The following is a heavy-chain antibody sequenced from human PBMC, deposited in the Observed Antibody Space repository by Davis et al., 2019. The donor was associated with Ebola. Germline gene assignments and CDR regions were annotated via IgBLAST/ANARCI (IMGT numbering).Heavy chain of an antibody. CDR1: GYTFTTYG. CDR3: ARDHPYYDYIWGNYRSRWYYFDY. V-gene: IGHV7-4-1*02. Sequence: ASVKVSCKASGYTFTTYGMNWVRQAPGQGLEWMGWINTNTGKSTYAQGFTGRFVISLDTSVSTAHLQISRLKPEDTAVYYCARDHPYYDYIWGNYRSRWYYFDYWGQGTLVTVSS. J-gene: IGHJ4*02. CDR2: INTNTGKS. D-gene: IGHD3-16*02.